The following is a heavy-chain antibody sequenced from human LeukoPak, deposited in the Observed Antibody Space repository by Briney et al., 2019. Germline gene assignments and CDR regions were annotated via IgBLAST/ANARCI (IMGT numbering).Heavy chain of an antibody. CDR1: GYTFTTNW. CDR2: VYPGTSDS. CDR3: ARLGGYSTGWYTQY. J-gene: IGHJ4*02. Sequence: AESLKISCKGFGYTFTTNWIAWVRQMPEKGLEWMGVVYPGTSDSRYSPSFQGQVTISADNSLSAAYLQWSSLKASDSAMYYCARLGGYSTGWYTQYWGQGTLVTVSS. V-gene: IGHV5-51*01. D-gene: IGHD6-13*01.